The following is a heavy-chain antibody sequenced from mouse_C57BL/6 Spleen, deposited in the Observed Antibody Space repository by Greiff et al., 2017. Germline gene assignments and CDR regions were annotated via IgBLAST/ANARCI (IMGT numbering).Heavy chain of an antibody. Sequence: EVQGVESGPELVKPGASVKISCKASGYSFTDSNMNWVKQSNGKSLEWIGVFNPNYGTTSYNQKFKGKATLTVDQSSRPAYMQLNSLTSEYSAVYYCARWGGDYPFAYWGQGTLVTVSA. CDR3: ARWGGDYPFAY. D-gene: IGHD2-13*01. CDR2: FNPNYGTT. CDR1: GYSFTDSN. V-gene: IGHV1-39*01. J-gene: IGHJ3*01.